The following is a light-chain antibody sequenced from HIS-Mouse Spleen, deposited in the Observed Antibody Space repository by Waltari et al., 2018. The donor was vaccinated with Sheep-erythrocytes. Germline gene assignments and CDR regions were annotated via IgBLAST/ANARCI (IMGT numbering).Light chain of an antibody. CDR2: AAS. V-gene: IGKV1-39*01. CDR3: QQSYXTXXXX. Sequence: DIQMTQSXSSLSASVGXXVTIXXRXSQSISSYLXXYQQKPGKAPKLLIYAASXLQSGVPSRFXXXGXXXXFTLTISSLQPEDFATYYXQQSYXTXXXXXGPGTXVDI. J-gene: IGKJ3*01. CDR1: QSISSY.